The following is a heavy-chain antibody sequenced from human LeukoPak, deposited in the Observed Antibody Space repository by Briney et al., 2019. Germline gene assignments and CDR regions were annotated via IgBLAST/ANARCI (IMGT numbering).Heavy chain of an antibody. J-gene: IGHJ4*02. CDR2: ISAYNGNT. D-gene: IGHD3-3*01. CDR1: GYTFTSYG. Sequence: GASVKVSCKASGYTFTSYGISWVRQAPGQGLEWMGWISAYNGNTNYAQKLQGRVTMTTDTSTSTAYMELRSLRSDDTAVYYCARGGYDFWSGSRSFDYWGQGTLVTVFS. CDR3: ARGGYDFWSGSRSFDY. V-gene: IGHV1-18*01.